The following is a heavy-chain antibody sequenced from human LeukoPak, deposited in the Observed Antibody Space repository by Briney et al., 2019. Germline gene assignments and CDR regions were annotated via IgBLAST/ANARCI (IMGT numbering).Heavy chain of an antibody. CDR3: ARDSQLGYYDFWSGSLPLSSYYYYGMDV. D-gene: IGHD3-3*01. CDR2: IYYSGNT. Sequence: PSETLSLTCSVSGGSVSSGGYYWSWIRQPPGKGLEWIGDIYYSGNTNYNPSLKSRVTISVDTSKNQFSLKLSSVTAADTAVYYCARDSQLGYYDFWSGSLPLSSYYYYGMDVWGQGTTVTVSS. J-gene: IGHJ6*02. CDR1: GGSVSSGGYY. V-gene: IGHV4-61*08.